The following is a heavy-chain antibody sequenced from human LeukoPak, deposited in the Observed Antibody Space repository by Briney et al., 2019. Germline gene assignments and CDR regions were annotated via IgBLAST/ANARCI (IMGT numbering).Heavy chain of an antibody. CDR3: ARSNYDSSGYYPYGMDV. Sequence: GRSLRLSCAASGFTFSSYGMHWVRQAPGKGLEWVAVIWYDGSNKYYADSVEGRFTISRDNSKNTLYLQMNSLRAEDTAVYYCARSNYDSSGYYPYGMDVWGQGTTVTVSS. V-gene: IGHV3-33*01. J-gene: IGHJ6*02. D-gene: IGHD3-22*01. CDR2: IWYDGSNK. CDR1: GFTFSSYG.